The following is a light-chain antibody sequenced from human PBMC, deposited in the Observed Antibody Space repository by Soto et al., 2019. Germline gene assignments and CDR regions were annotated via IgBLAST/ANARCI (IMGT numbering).Light chain of an antibody. V-gene: IGLV3-21*04. CDR2: YDS. CDR3: QVWDSSSDHPV. CDR1: TIGSKS. J-gene: IGLJ3*02. Sequence: SYELTQPPSVSVAPGKTARITWGGNTIGSKSVHWYQQKPGQAPVLVIYYDSDRPSGIPGRFSGSNSGNTATLTISRVEAGDEADYYCQVWDSSSDHPVFGGGTKGTVL.